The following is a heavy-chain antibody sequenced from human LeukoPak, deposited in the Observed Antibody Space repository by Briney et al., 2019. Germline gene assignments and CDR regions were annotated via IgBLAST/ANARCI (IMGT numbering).Heavy chain of an antibody. J-gene: IGHJ4*02. CDR3: ARAGYYGGNSELNFDY. D-gene: IGHD4-23*01. Sequence: ASVKVSCKASGYTFTGYYMHWVRQAPGQGLEWMGWINPNSGGTNYAQKFQGRVTMTRDTSISTAYMELSRLRSDDTAVYYYARAGYYGGNSELNFDYWGQGTLVTVSS. CDR1: GYTFTGYY. CDR2: INPNSGGT. V-gene: IGHV1-2*02.